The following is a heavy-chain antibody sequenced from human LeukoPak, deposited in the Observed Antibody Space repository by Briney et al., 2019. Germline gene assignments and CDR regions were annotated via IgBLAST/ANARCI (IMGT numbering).Heavy chain of an antibody. V-gene: IGHV4-61*02. Sequence: SETLSLTCTVSGGSISSGSYYWSWIRQPAGKGLEWIGRIYTSGSTNYNPSLKSRVTISVDTSNNQFSLKLSSVTAADTAVYYCAREQTPLPAPDAFDIWGQGTMVTVSS. CDR1: GGSISSGSYY. CDR2: IYTSGST. D-gene: IGHD4-23*01. CDR3: AREQTPLPAPDAFDI. J-gene: IGHJ3*02.